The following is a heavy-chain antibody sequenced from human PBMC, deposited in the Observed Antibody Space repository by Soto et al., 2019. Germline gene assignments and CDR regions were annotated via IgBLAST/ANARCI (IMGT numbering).Heavy chain of an antibody. CDR1: GYTFTSYA. V-gene: IGHV1-3*01. CDR2: INAGNGNT. D-gene: IGHD3-9*01. Sequence: QVQLVQSGAEVKKPGASVKVSCKASGYTFTSYAMHWVRQAPGQRLEWMGWINAGNGNTKYSQKFQVRVTITRDTSASTAYMELSSLRSEDTAVYYCARSYYVLLTGYYQDAFDICGQGRMVTVSS. J-gene: IGHJ3*02. CDR3: ARSYYVLLTGYYQDAFDI.